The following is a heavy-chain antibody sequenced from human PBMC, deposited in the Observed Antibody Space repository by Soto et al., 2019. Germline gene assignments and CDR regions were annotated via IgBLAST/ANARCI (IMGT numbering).Heavy chain of an antibody. J-gene: IGHJ4*02. CDR3: ARGPGIAAAGTVDY. CDR1: GGSFSGYY. CDR2: INHSGST. D-gene: IGHD6-13*01. Sequence: ETLSLTCAVYGGSFSGYYWIWIRQPPGKGLEWIGEINHSGSTNYNPSLKSRVTISVDTSKNQFSLKLSSVTAADTAVYYCARGPGIAAAGTVDYWGQGTLVTVSS. V-gene: IGHV4-34*01.